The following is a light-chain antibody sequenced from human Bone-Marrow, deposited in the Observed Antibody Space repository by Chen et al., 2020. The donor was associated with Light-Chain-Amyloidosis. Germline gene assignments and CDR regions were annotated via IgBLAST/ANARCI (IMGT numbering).Light chain of an antibody. V-gene: IGKV1-39*01. CDR3: QQSHSIPRT. CDR1: QSISIS. CDR2: SAS. Sequence: DIQMTQSPSSLSVSVGDRVHITCRASQSISISLNWYHYKPWKNPKLLIYSASTLQSGVPSRFSGSGSGTDFTLTISSLQAEDFAIYYCQQSHSIPRTFGQGTKLEMK. J-gene: IGKJ2*01.